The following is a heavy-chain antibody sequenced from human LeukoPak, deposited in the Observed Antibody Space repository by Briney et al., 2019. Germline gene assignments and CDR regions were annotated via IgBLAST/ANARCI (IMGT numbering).Heavy chain of an antibody. CDR3: AELGITMIGGV. D-gene: IGHD3-10*02. Sequence: GGSLRLSCAASGFTFDDYAMHWVRQAPGKGLEWVSGISWNSGSIGYADSVKGRFTISRDNAKNSLYLQMNSLRAEDTALYYCAELGITMIGGVWGQGTLVTVSS. CDR1: GFTFDDYA. V-gene: IGHV3-9*01. J-gene: IGHJ4*02. CDR2: ISWNSGSI.